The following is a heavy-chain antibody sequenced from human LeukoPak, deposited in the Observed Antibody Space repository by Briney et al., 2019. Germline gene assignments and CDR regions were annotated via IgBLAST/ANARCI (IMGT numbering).Heavy chain of an antibody. V-gene: IGHV3-21*01. D-gene: IGHD3-22*01. J-gene: IGHJ4*02. Sequence: GGSLRLSCAASGFTFSSYSMNWVRQAPGKGLEWVSSISSSSSYIYYADSVKGRFTIPRDNAKNSLYLQMNSLRAEDTAVYYCARVWAGRRYYYDSSGYYYFDYWGQGTLVTVSS. CDR2: ISSSSSYI. CDR3: ARVWAGRRYYYDSSGYYYFDY. CDR1: GFTFSSYS.